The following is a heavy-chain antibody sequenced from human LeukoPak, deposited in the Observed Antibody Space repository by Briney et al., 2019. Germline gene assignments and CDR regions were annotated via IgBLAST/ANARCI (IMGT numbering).Heavy chain of an antibody. CDR2: ISGSGDNT. V-gene: IGHV3-23*01. CDR3: AKGGVYSYGPDY. CDR1: GFTFSSYA. J-gene: IGHJ4*02. Sequence: GGSLRLSCAASGFTFSSYAMSWVRQAPGKGLEWVSVISGSGDNTYYADSVKGRFTISRDNAKNSLYLQMNSLRAEDTALYYCAKGGVYSYGPDYWGQGTLVTVSS. D-gene: IGHD5-18*01.